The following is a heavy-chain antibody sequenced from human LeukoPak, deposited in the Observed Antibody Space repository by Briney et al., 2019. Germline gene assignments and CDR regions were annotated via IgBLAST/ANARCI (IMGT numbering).Heavy chain of an antibody. CDR3: ARDRGWRQNGN. CDR2: INGDGSAT. V-gene: IGHV3-74*01. CDR1: GFTFNNYW. Sequence: QPGGSLRLSCAASGFTFNNYWMQWVRQAPGKGLVWVSIINGDGSATDYADSVKGRFTISRDNAKNTLYLQMTSLRAEDTALYYCARDRGWRQNGNWGQGTLVTVSS. D-gene: IGHD5-24*01. J-gene: IGHJ4*02.